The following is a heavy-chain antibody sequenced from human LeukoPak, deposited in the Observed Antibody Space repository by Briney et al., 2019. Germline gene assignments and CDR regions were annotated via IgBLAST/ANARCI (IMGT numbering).Heavy chain of an antibody. D-gene: IGHD5-12*01. Sequence: GGSLRLSCAASGFTFDDYGMSWVRQAPGRELEWVSGINWNGGSTSYADSVKGRFTISRDNAKNSLYLQMNSLRAEDTAVYYCAKDKSGGYGSFDPWGQGTLVTVSS. CDR2: INWNGGST. CDR3: AKDKSGGYGSFDP. J-gene: IGHJ5*02. CDR1: GFTFDDYG. V-gene: IGHV3-20*04.